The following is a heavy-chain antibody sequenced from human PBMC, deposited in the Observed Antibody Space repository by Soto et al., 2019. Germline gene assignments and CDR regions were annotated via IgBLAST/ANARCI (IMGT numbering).Heavy chain of an antibody. J-gene: IGHJ4*02. D-gene: IGHD2-15*01. Sequence: SETLSLTCTVSGGPISSGDYYWSWNRQPPGKGLEWIGYIYYSGSTNYNPSLKSRVTISVDTSKKQFSLKLSSVTAADTAVYYCARHRTCSSPFYFDSWGQGTLVTVSS. CDR2: IYYSGST. V-gene: IGHV4-30-4*08. CDR1: GGPISSGDYY. CDR3: ARHRTCSSPFYFDS.